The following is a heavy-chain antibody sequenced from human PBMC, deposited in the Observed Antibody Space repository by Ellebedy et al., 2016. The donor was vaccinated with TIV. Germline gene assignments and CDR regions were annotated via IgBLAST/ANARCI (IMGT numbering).Heavy chain of an antibody. D-gene: IGHD5-24*01. CDR3: ARDGYNYYYYYGMDV. J-gene: IGHJ6*02. Sequence: ASVKVSXKASGYTFTSYGISWVRQAPGQGLEWMGWMNPNSGNTGYAQKFQGRVTMTRNTSISTAYMELSSLRSEDTAVYYCARDGYNYYYYYGMDVWGQGTTVTVSS. V-gene: IGHV1-8*02. CDR2: MNPNSGNT. CDR1: GYTFTSYG.